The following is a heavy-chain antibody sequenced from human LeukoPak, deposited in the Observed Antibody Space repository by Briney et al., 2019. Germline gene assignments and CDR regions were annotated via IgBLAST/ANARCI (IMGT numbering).Heavy chain of an antibody. CDR2: ISYDGSNK. CDR3: ARDWYYYDSSGYYHNDFGY. V-gene: IGHV3-30-3*01. CDR1: GFTFRSYA. D-gene: IGHD3-22*01. J-gene: IGHJ4*02. Sequence: PGRSLRLSCAAPGFTFRSYAMHWVRQAPGKGLEWVAVISYDGSNKYHADSVKGRFTISRDNSKNTLYLQMNSLRAEDTAVYYCARDWYYYDSSGYYHNDFGYWGQGTLVTVSS.